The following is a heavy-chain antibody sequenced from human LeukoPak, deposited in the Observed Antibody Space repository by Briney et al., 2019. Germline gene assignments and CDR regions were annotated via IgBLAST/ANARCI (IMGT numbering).Heavy chain of an antibody. V-gene: IGHV6-1*01. Sequence: SQTLSLTCAISGDSFSSNRAAWDWGRQSPSRGVEGLGRTYYRSKWYTEYAVSVKSRITINPDTSKNHFSLQLSSLNPHDTAVYYCARLGSGSNYWGQGTLVTVSS. J-gene: IGHJ4*02. D-gene: IGHD3-10*01. CDR3: ARLGSGSNY. CDR2: TYYRSKWYT. CDR1: GDSFSSNRAA.